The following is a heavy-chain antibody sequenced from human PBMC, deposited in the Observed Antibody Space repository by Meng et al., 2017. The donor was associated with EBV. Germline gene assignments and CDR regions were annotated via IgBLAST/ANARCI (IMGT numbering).Heavy chain of an antibody. CDR1: GGSISSSSYY. J-gene: IGHJ4*02. D-gene: IGHD3-10*01. V-gene: IGHV4-39*07. CDR2: IYYSGST. Sequence: QLQLQESGPGLVKPSXXXXRXXXVSGGSISSSSYYWGWIRQPPGKGLEWIGSIYYSGSTYYNPSLKSRVTISVDTSKNQFSLKLSSVTAADTAVYYCARSSPVRFGELSNWGQGTLVTVSS. CDR3: ARSSPVRFGELSN.